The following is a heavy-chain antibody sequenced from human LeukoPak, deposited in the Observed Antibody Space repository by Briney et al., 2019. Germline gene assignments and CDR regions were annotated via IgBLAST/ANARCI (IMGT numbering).Heavy chain of an antibody. CDR2: INNDGSST. CDR1: GFTFSSYW. V-gene: IGHV3-74*01. Sequence: GGSLRLSCAASGFTFSSYWMHWVRRPPGKGLVWVSRINNDGSSTSYADFVKGRFTISRDNAKNTLYLQMNSLRDEDTAVYYCARGGPRWNDAFDIWGQGTMVTVSS. CDR3: ARGGPRWNDAFDI. J-gene: IGHJ3*02. D-gene: IGHD1-1*01.